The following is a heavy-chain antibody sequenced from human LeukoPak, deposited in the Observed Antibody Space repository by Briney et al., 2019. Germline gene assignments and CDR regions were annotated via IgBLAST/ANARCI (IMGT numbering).Heavy chain of an antibody. J-gene: IGHJ3*02. CDR2: IYTSGST. V-gene: IGHV4-4*07. Sequence: SETLSLTCTVSGGSISSYYWSWIRQPAGKGLEWIGRIYTSGSTNYNPSLKSRVTMLVDTSKNQFSLKLSSVTAADMAVYYCARARYSSGWYGAFDIWGQGTMVTVSS. CDR1: GGSISSYY. CDR3: ARARYSSGWYGAFDI. D-gene: IGHD6-19*01.